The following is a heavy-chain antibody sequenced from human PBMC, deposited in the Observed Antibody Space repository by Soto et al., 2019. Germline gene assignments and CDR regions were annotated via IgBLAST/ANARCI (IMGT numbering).Heavy chain of an antibody. Sequence: SATXSLTCTFSGFSISSGDYYLSWMRQPPGKGLEWIGYIYYSGSTYYNPSLKSRVTISVDTSKNKFSLKLRSVTAAETAVYYCERGGSGGYYYYYGMEVWGQGTTVTVYS. CDR1: GFSISSGDYY. D-gene: IGHD2-15*01. V-gene: IGHV4-30-4*01. CDR2: IYYSGST. CDR3: ERGGSGGYYYYYGMEV. J-gene: IGHJ6*02.